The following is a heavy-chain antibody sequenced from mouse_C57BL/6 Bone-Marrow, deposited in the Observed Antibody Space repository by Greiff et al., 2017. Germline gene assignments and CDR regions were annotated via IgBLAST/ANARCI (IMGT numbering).Heavy chain of an antibody. D-gene: IGHD2-4*01. V-gene: IGHV1-81*01. Sequence: VKLVESGAELARPGASVKLSCKASGYTFTSYGISWVKQRTGQGLEWIGEIYPRSGNTYYNEKFKGKATLTADKSSSTAYMELRSLTSEDSAVYVCARDGGIYYDPFAYWGQGTLVTVSA. CDR2: IYPRSGNT. J-gene: IGHJ3*01. CDR1: GYTFTSYG. CDR3: ARDGGIYYDPFAY.